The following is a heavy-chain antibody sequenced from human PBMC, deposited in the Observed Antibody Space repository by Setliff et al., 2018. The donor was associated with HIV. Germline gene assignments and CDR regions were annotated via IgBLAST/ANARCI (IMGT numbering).Heavy chain of an antibody. Sequence: GSVRLSCAASERTFTFSNYGLHWVRQAPGKGLEWVAFIKYDGSDKYYADSVKGRFTISRDNAKNSLYLQMNSLRAEDTAVYYCARRPTVTTARLNYYYMDVWGKGTTVTVSS. J-gene: IGHJ6*03. V-gene: IGHV3-30*02. CDR3: ARRPTVTTARLNYYYMDV. CDR1: ERTFTFSNYG. CDR2: IKYDGSDK. D-gene: IGHD4-17*01.